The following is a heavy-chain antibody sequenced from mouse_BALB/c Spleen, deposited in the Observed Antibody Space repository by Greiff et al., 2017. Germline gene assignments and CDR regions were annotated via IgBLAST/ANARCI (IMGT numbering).Heavy chain of an antibody. CDR1: GYSITSDYA. CDR2: ISYSGST. J-gene: IGHJ4*01. V-gene: IGHV3-2*02. Sequence: EVQRVESGPGLVKPSQSLSLTCTVTGYSITSDYAWNWIRQFPGNKLEWMGYISYSGSTSYNPSLKSRISITRDTSKNQFFLQLNSVTTEDTATYYCARGVPFYAMDYWGQGTSVTVSS. CDR3: ARGVPFYAMDY.